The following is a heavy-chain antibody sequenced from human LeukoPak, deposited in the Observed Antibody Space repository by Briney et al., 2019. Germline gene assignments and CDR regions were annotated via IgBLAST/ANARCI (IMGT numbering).Heavy chain of an antibody. D-gene: IGHD2-21*02. CDR1: GFTSTSYA. J-gene: IGHJ4*02. Sequence: GGSLRLSCAPSGFTSTSYAMDWVRQAPGKGLEWVAFIQNDGSTKNYADSVKGRFTISRDNSKNTLYLQMNSLRAEDTAVYYCATGTAHCFACWGQGTSVTVSS. CDR3: ATGTAHCFAC. CDR2: IQNDGSTK. V-gene: IGHV3-30*02.